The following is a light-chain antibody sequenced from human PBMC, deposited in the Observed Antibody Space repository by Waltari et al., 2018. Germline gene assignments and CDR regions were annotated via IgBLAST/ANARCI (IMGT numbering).Light chain of an antibody. Sequence: EIVLTQSPATLSLSPGERATLSCRARQSVSSYLAWYQQKPGQAPRLLIYDASGRATGIPARFSGSGSGTDFTLTISSLEPEDFAVYYCQQRSNWPRTFGQGTKVEI. V-gene: IGKV3-11*01. CDR3: QQRSNWPRT. CDR2: DAS. CDR1: QSVSSY. J-gene: IGKJ1*01.